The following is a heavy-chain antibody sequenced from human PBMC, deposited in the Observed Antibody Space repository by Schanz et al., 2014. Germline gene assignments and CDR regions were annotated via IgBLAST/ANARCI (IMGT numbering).Heavy chain of an antibody. CDR3: ARGPIPIQGVPMDF. CDR2: IGYDGSEK. D-gene: IGHD3-10*01. J-gene: IGHJ4*02. V-gene: IGHV3-33*01. CDR1: GFNFDYYG. Sequence: QVQLVESGGGVVQPGRSLRLSCATSGFNFDYYGMNWVRQAPGKGLEWVANIGYDGSEKYYVDSVKGRFTISRDNSKDTLYLQMSGLTPEDTAVYYCARGPIPIQGVPMDFWGQGTLVTVSS.